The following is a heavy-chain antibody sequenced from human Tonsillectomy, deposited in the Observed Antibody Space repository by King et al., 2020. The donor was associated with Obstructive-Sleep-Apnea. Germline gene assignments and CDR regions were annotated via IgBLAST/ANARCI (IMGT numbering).Heavy chain of an antibody. CDR2: IYTGGST. J-gene: IGHJ4*02. Sequence: VQLVESGRGLVQPGGSLRLSCAASGFTVSTNYMTWVRQAPGKGLEWVSVIYTGGSTYYADSVKGRFTISRDNSKNTLYLQMNSLRVEDTAVYYCARDYGGNSGSDYWGQGTLVTVSS. CDR3: ARDYGGNSGSDY. D-gene: IGHD4-23*01. V-gene: IGHV3-66*01. CDR1: GFTVSTNY.